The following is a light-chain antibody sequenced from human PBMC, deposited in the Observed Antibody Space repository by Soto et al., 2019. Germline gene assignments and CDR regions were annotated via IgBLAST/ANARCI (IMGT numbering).Light chain of an antibody. Sequence: QSALTQPASVSGSPGQSITISCTGTSNDVGGYNYVSWHQHHPGKAPKLMIYEVSNRPSGVSNRFSGSKSGNTASLTISGLQAEDEADYYCCSYAGSSTYVFGTGTKLTVL. CDR2: EVS. J-gene: IGLJ1*01. CDR1: SNDVGGYNY. V-gene: IGLV2-14*01. CDR3: CSYAGSSTYV.